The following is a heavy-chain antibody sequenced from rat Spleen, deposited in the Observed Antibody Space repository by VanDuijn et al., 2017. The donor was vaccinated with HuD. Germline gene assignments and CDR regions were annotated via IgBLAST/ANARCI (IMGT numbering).Heavy chain of an antibody. CDR3: GRDNNYKAY. CDR1: FYSITSSYR. V-gene: IGHV3-3*01. Sequence: EEQLQESGPGLVKPSQSLSLTCSVTFYSITSSYRWSWIRKFPGNKLEWIGYINSEGTTNYNPSLKSRISITRDTSKNQFFLQVNSVTTEDTATYYCGRDNNYKAYWGQGVLVTVSS. D-gene: IGHD1-10*01. J-gene: IGHJ2*01. CDR2: INSEGTT.